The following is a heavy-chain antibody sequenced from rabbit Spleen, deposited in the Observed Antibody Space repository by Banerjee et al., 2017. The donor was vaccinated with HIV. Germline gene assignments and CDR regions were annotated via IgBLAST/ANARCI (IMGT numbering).Heavy chain of an antibody. J-gene: IGHJ4*01. CDR1: GVDFTNYY. V-gene: IGHV1S7*01. Sequence: QLKETGGGLVQPGGSLTLSCKASGVDFTNYYISWVRQAPGKGLEWIGIIYAVKGSTDYASWVNGRFTISSDNAQNTVDLQMHSLTAADTATYFCAREAGYGGYGDANLWGQGTLVTVS. D-gene: IGHD6-1*01. CDR2: IYAVKGST. CDR3: AREAGYGGYGDANL.